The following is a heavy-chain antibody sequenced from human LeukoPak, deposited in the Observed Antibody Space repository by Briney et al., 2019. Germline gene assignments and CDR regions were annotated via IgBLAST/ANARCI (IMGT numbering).Heavy chain of an antibody. CDR2: IYYSGST. Sequence: PSETLSLTXTVSGGSISSSTYYCVWICQPPGKGLQWIGSIYYSGSTYYNPSLKSRVTISGDTSKNQFSLKLNSVTAADTAVYYCARLQYCTDGVCSFAFDIWGQGTMVTVSS. CDR3: ARLQYCTDGVCSFAFDI. D-gene: IGHD2-8*01. V-gene: IGHV4-39*01. CDR1: GGSISSSTYY. J-gene: IGHJ3*02.